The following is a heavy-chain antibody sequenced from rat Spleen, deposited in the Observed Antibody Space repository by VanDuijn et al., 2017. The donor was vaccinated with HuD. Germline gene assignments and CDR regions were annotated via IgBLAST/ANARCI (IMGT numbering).Heavy chain of an antibody. D-gene: IGHD1-1*01. CDR2: IGYDGSDT. CDR1: GFTFSDYY. J-gene: IGHJ3*01. CDR3: NTVEDYYSGEDSFAY. V-gene: IGHV5-20*01. Sequence: EVQLVESGGGLVQPGRSLKLSCSASGFTFSDYYMAWVRQAPTKGLECVTSIGYDGSDTYYRDAVKGQFTISRDNAKSSLYLQMDSLRSEDTATYYCNTVEDYYSGEDSFAYQGQGTLVTVSS.